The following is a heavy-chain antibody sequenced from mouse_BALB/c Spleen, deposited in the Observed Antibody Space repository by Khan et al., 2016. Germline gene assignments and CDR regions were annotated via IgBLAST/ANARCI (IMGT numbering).Heavy chain of an antibody. D-gene: IGHD3-1*01. J-gene: IGHJ4*01. CDR3: VRRRLLDLYYAMDY. CDR1: GYTFTNYG. Sequence: QIQLVQSGPELKKPGEAVKISCRAAGYTFTNYGMHWVRQAPGKGLKWMGWIATYTGEPTYADDFKGRFAFSLETSASTAYLQINNLKNEDMATYFCVRRRLLDLYYAMDYWGQGTSVTVSS. V-gene: IGHV9-1*02. CDR2: IATYTGEP.